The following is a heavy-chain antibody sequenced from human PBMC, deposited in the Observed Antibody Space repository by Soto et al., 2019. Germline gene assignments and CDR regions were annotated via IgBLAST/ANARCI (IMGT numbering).Heavy chain of an antibody. J-gene: IGHJ1*01. CDR2: ISGSGGST. CDR3: AKDGATVAVADFPAEYFQH. Sequence: EVQLLESGGGLVQPGGSLRLSCAASGFTFSSYTMSWVRQAPGKGLEWVSAISGSGGSTYYADSVKGRFTISRDNSKNTLYLQMNSLRAEDTAVYYCAKDGATVAVADFPAEYFQHWGQGTLVTVSS. V-gene: IGHV3-23*01. D-gene: IGHD6-19*01. CDR1: GFTFSSYT.